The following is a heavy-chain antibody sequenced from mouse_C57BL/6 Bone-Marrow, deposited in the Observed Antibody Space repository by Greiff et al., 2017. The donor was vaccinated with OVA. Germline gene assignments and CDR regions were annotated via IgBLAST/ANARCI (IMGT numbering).Heavy chain of an antibody. CDR1: GYSFTGYF. CDR2: LNPYNGDT. Sequence: EVKLLESGPELVKPGDSVKISCKASGYSFTGYFMNWVMQSHGKSLEWIGRLNPYNGDTFYNQKFKGKATLTVDKSSSTAHMELRSLTSEDSAVYYCAREGTTVVASDYWGQGTTLTVSS. CDR3: AREGTTVVASDY. J-gene: IGHJ2*01. D-gene: IGHD1-1*01. V-gene: IGHV1-20*01.